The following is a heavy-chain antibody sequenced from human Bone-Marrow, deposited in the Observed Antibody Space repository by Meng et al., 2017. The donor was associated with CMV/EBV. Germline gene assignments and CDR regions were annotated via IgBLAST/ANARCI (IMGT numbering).Heavy chain of an antibody. J-gene: IGHJ4*02. CDR3: ARAAGKLYSSSWYYFDY. CDR1: GFTVSTNY. CDR2: IYSGGST. D-gene: IGHD6-13*01. V-gene: IGHV3-66*02. Sequence: GGSLRLSCAASGFTVSTNYMSWVRQAPGKGLEWVSVIYSGGSTYYADSVKGRFTISRDNSKNTLYLQMNSLRAEDTAVYYCARAAGKLYSSSWYYFDYWGQGPRVTVSS.